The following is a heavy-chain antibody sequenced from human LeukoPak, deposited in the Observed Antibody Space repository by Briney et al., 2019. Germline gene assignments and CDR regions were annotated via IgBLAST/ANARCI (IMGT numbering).Heavy chain of an antibody. J-gene: IGHJ4*02. V-gene: IGHV4-4*07. Sequence: PSETLSLTCTVSGGSISGYYWSWIRQPAGKGLEWIGRIYTSGSTNYNPSLKGRVTMSVDTSKNRFSLKLNSVTAADTAVYYCARVSDQYCSGGSCFLFDSWGQGSLVTVSS. CDR3: ARVSDQYCSGGSCFLFDS. D-gene: IGHD2-15*01. CDR1: GGSISGYY. CDR2: IYTSGST.